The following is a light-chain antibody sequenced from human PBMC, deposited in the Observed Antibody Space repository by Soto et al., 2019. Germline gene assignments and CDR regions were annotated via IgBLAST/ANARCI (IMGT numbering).Light chain of an antibody. CDR2: DRS. Sequence: EIVLTQSPGTLSLSPGERATLSCRASQIVGNTYLGWFQQRPGQAPRLGIYDRSRRATGNPDRFSGSGSGTYFTLTISRLEPEDSAMYYCQQYGSTLPFTFGQGTKVEIK. CDR1: QIVGNTY. V-gene: IGKV3-20*01. J-gene: IGKJ2*01. CDR3: QQYGSTLPFT.